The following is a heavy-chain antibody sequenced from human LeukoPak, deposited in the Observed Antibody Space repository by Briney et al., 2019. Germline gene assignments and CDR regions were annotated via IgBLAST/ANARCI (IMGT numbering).Heavy chain of an antibody. CDR2: INQDGSGK. D-gene: IGHD3-3*01. J-gene: IGHJ4*02. Sequence: PGGSLRLSCAASGFTFSRFYMSWFRQAPGKGLEWVANINQDGSGKYYVDSVKGRFTVSRDNAEKSLYLQMNSLRPEDTATYYRASIYESGNYPREPDYWSQGTLVTVSS. CDR1: GFTFSRFY. CDR3: ASIYESGNYPREPDY. V-gene: IGHV3-7*01.